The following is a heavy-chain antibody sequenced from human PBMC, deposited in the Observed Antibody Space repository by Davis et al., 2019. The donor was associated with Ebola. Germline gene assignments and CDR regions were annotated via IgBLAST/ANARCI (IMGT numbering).Heavy chain of an antibody. CDR3: PKDPSIAAAGTNY. J-gene: IGHJ4*02. V-gene: IGHV3-30*18. CDR2: ISYDGRNK. D-gene: IGHD6-13*01. CDR1: RCPVRPYV. Sequence: PGGSLRLSCAASRCPVRPYVSACVRQSPLQVLDLVAVISYDGRNKYSAASVKGLFTISRDNSKNTLYLQMNSLRAEDTAVYYCPKDPSIAAAGTNYWGQGTLVTVSS.